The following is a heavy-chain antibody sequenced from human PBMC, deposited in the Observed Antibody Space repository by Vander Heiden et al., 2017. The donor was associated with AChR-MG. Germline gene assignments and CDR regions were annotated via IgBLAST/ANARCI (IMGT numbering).Heavy chain of an antibody. CDR2: ISWNSGSI. CDR3: AKDRGSGSYRLFDY. V-gene: IGHV3-9*01. D-gene: IGHD3-10*01. J-gene: IGHJ4*02. CDR1: GLPLDDYA. Sequence: EVQLVESGGGLVQPGRSLRLSCPASGLPLDDYAMHWVRQAPGKGLEWVSGISWNSGSIGYADSVKGRFTISRDNAKNSLYLQMNSLRAEDTALYYCAKDRGSGSYRLFDYWGQGTLVTVSS.